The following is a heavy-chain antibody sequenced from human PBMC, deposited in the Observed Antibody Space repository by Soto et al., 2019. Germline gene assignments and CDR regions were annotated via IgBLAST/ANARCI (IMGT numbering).Heavy chain of an antibody. CDR1: AFTFSMYA. Sequence: GGSLRLSCAASAFTFSMYAMNWVRQAPGKGLEWVSAISGSGETTYYADSVKGRFTISRDNSKNTLYLHMNSLRAEDTAAYYCARDRGAAAKRFYFDYWGQGTLVTVSS. CDR3: ARDRGAAAKRFYFDY. D-gene: IGHD6-13*01. CDR2: ISGSGETT. J-gene: IGHJ4*02. V-gene: IGHV3-23*01.